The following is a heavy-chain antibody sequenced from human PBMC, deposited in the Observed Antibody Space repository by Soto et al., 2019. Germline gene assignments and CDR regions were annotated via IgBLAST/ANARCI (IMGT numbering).Heavy chain of an antibody. D-gene: IGHD3-22*01. V-gene: IGHV4-4*07. CDR3: ARDLDSSGFSPDWFDP. CDR1: GASLCNYH. CDR2: IYTGGSI. Sequence: QVQLQGSGPGLVKPSETLSLTCPVSGASLCNYHWSWIRQPTGRGLGWIGRIYTGGSINYNPSLKSRVTMSVDTSKQQFSLKLTSVTAADTAVYYCARDLDSSGFSPDWFDPWGQGTLVTVSS. J-gene: IGHJ5*02.